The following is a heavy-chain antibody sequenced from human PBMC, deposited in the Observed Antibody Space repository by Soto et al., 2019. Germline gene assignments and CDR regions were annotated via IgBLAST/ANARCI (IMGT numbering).Heavy chain of an antibody. D-gene: IGHD3-22*01. V-gene: IGHV4-59*01. CDR2: IYYTGTA. CDR1: GVSISSYY. Sequence: SETLSLTCTVSGVSISSYYWSWIRQPPGKGLEWIGYIYYTGTANSNPSLKSRVTISVDTSKNQFSLKLSSVTAADTAVYYCARDPSDSSGYYYDYWGQGALVTVSS. J-gene: IGHJ4*02. CDR3: ARDPSDSSGYYYDY.